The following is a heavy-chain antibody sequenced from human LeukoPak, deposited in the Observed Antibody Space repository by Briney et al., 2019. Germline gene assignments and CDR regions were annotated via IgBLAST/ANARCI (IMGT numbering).Heavy chain of an antibody. V-gene: IGHV1-2*02. CDR1: GYTFTGYY. CDR3: ARDHYYGSGSPRDFDY. J-gene: IGHJ4*02. Sequence: ASVKVSCKASGYTFTGYYMHWVRQAPGQGLEWMGWINSNSGGTNYAQKFQGRVTMTRDTSISTAYMELSRLRSDDTAVYYCARDHYYGSGSPRDFDYWGQGTLVTVSS. CDR2: INSNSGGT. D-gene: IGHD3-10*01.